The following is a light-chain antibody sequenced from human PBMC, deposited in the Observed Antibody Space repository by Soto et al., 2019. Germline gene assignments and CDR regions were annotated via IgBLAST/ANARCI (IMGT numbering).Light chain of an antibody. CDR1: SSDVGDYSY. V-gene: IGLV2-14*01. Sequence: QSVLTQPASVSGSPGQSITISCTGTSSDVGDYSYVSWYQQHPGKAPKLIIYDVSNRPSGVSTRFSGSKSGNTASLTISGLQAEDEADYYCSSYTSSSTLVFGTGTKVTV. CDR3: SSYTSSSTLV. J-gene: IGLJ1*01. CDR2: DVS.